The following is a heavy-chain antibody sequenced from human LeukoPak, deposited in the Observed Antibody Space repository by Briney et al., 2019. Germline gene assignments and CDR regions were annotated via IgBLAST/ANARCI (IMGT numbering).Heavy chain of an antibody. CDR3: ARVDYGDYYYYYGMDV. CDR1: GGSFSGYY. CDR2: INHSGST. V-gene: IGHV4-34*01. J-gene: IGHJ6*02. D-gene: IGHD4-17*01. Sequence: SETLSLTCAVYGGSFSGYYWSWIRQPPGKGPEWIGEINHSGSTNYNPSLKSRVTISVDTSKNQFSLKLSSVTAADTAVYYCARVDYGDYYYYYGMDVWGQGTTVTVSS.